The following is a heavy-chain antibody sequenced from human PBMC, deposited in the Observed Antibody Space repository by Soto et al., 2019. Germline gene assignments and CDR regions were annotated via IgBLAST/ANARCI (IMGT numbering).Heavy chain of an antibody. CDR2: ISGSGGST. Sequence: EVQLLESGGGLVQPGGSQRLSCAASGFTFSSYAMSWVRQAPGKGLEWVSAISGSGGSTYYADSVKGRFTISRDNSKNTLYLQMNSLRAEDTAVYYCAKLTGLCRGGSCYSGNWFDPWGQGTLVTVSS. J-gene: IGHJ5*02. CDR3: AKLTGLCRGGSCYSGNWFDP. V-gene: IGHV3-23*01. CDR1: GFTFSSYA. D-gene: IGHD2-15*01.